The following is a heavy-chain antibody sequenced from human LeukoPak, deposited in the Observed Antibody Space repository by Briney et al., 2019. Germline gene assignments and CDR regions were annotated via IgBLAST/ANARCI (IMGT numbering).Heavy chain of an antibody. D-gene: IGHD3-3*01. V-gene: IGHV4-34*01. CDR3: ARGHPHYDFWSGYPPGWYFDL. J-gene: IGHJ2*01. Sequence: SETLSLTCAVYGGSFSGYFWSWIRQPPGKGLEWIGEINHSGSTNYNLSLKSRVTISVDTSKNQFSLKLSSVTAADTAVYYCARGHPHYDFWSGYPPGWYFDLWGRGTLVTVSS. CDR1: GGSFSGYF. CDR2: INHSGST.